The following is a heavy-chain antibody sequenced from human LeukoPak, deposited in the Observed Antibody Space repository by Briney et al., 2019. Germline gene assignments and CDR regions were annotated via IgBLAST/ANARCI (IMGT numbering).Heavy chain of an antibody. CDR1: EFTFSSYA. CDR2: IYSGGST. Sequence: TGGSLRLSCAASEFTFSSYAMSWVRQAPGKGLEWVSVIYSGGSTYYADSVKGRFTISRDNSKNTLYLQMNSLRAEDTAVYYCARASTMVRGVIGAFDIWGQGTMVTVSS. V-gene: IGHV3-66*02. D-gene: IGHD3-10*01. J-gene: IGHJ3*02. CDR3: ARASTMVRGVIGAFDI.